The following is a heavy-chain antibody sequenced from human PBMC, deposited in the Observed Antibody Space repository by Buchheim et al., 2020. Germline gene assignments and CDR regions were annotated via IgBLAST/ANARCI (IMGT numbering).Heavy chain of an antibody. CDR1: GYTFTGYY. Sequence: QVQLVQSGAEVKKPGASVKVSCKASGYTFTGYYMHWVRQAPGQGLEWMGRINPNSGGTNYAKKFQGRVTMTRDTSISTANMELSRLRSDDTAVYYCARDRSARGLRFLEWLTYWGQGTL. D-gene: IGHD3-3*01. V-gene: IGHV1-2*06. J-gene: IGHJ4*02. CDR3: ARDRSARGLRFLEWLTY. CDR2: INPNSGGT.